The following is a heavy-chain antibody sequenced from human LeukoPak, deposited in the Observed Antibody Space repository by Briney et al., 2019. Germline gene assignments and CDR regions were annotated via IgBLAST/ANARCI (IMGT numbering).Heavy chain of an antibody. CDR3: ARYPTPPRYRIHIGGAFDI. D-gene: IGHD2-2*02. CDR1: VGTFSSYA. CDR2: IIPILGIA. J-gene: IGHJ3*02. Sequence: SVKVSCKASVGTFSSYAISWVRQAPGQGLEGMGRIIPILGIANYAQKFQGRVTITADKSTSTAYMELSSLRSEDTAVYSCARYPTPPRYRIHIGGAFDIWGQGTMVTVSS. V-gene: IGHV1-69*04.